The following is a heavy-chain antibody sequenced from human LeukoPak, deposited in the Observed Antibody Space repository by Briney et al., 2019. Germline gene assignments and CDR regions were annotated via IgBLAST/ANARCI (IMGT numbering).Heavy chain of an antibody. J-gene: IGHJ6*03. Sequence: GGSLRLSCAASGFAVRDNYMSWVRQAPGKGLEWVAFIRFDGSNKYYADSVKGRFTISRDNTKNSLYLQMTSLRAEDTAFYYCAREVATQDYYYYMDVWGKGTTVTVSS. CDR3: AREVATQDYYYYMDV. CDR1: GFAVRDNY. D-gene: IGHD4-23*01. V-gene: IGHV3-30*02. CDR2: IRFDGSNK.